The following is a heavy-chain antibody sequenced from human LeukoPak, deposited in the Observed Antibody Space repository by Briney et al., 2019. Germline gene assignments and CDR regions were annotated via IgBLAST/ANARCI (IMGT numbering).Heavy chain of an antibody. V-gene: IGHV3-53*03. CDR1: GFTVSRKY. CDR3: ARDYGDL. J-gene: IGHJ5*02. D-gene: IGHD3-10*01. Sequence: GGSLRLSCAASGFTVSRKYMSWVRQAPGKGLEWVAVIYTDGSTYYAESVKGRFTISRDNSENTLYLQMNSLRAEDMAVYYCARDYGDLWGQGTLVTVSS. CDR2: IYTDGST.